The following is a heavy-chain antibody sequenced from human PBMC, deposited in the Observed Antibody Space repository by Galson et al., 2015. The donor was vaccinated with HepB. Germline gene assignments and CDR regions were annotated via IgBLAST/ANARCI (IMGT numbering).Heavy chain of an antibody. CDR1: GFTFSNYG. D-gene: IGHD2-15*01. Sequence: SLRLSCAASGFTFSNYGMHWVRQAPGRGLEWVAVISHDGSNKYYADSVKGRFTISRDNSKNTLYLQMNSLRAEDTAVYYCAKDGGYCTGDNCYSPGYWGQGTLVTASS. V-gene: IGHV3-30*18. J-gene: IGHJ4*02. CDR2: ISHDGSNK. CDR3: AKDGGYCTGDNCYSPGY.